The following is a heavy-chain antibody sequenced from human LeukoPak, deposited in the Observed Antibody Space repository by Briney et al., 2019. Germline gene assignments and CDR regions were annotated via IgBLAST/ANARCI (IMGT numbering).Heavy chain of an antibody. D-gene: IGHD1-26*01. CDR3: ARKSRSNSYYYYMDV. V-gene: IGHV4-59*01. CDR2: IYSGGDT. Sequence: PSETLSLTCAVSGGSISSYYWSWIRQPPGKGLEWIGYIYSGGDTNYNPSLKSRVTTSVDTSKNQFSLNLSSVTAADTAVYYCARKSRSNSYYYYMDVWGKGTTVTVSS. CDR1: GGSISSYY. J-gene: IGHJ6*03.